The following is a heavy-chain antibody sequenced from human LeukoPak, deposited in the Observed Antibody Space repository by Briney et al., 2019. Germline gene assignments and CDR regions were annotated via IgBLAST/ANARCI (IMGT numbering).Heavy chain of an antibody. D-gene: IGHD2/OR15-2a*01. J-gene: IGHJ1*01. CDR3: ATNLIGAGEYFQQ. CDR2: ISSGGDIM. V-gene: IGHV3-11*01. CDR1: GLRFSDYY. Sequence: PGGSLRLSCAASGLRFSDYYVSWIRQAPGKGLQWVSYISSGGDIMHYADCVKGRFTSSRDNAKNSGYLEMNSLGAEDTAVYYCATNLIGAGEYFQQWGQGTLVTVSS.